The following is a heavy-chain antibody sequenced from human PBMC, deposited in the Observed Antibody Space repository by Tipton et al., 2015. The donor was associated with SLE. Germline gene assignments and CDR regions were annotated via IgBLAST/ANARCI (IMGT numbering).Heavy chain of an antibody. D-gene: IGHD1-14*01. CDR2: INHSGST. CDR3: ARRKGGAFDI. J-gene: IGHJ3*02. Sequence: TLSLTCAVYGGSFSGYYWSWIRQPPGKGLEWIGEINHSGSTNYNPSLKSRVTISVDTSKNQFSLKLSSVTAADTAVYYCARRKGGAFDIWGQGTMVTVSS. CDR1: GGSFSGYY. V-gene: IGHV4-34*01.